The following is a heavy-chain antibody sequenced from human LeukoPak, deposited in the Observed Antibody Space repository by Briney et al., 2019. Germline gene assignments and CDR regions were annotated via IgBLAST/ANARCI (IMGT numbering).Heavy chain of an antibody. D-gene: IGHD3-10*01. J-gene: IGHJ5*02. V-gene: IGHV4-34*01. CDR3: VKEESYGSGSYYHNWLDP. Sequence: SETLSLTCAVYGGSFSGYYWSWIRQPPGKGLEWIGEINHSGSTNYNPSLKSRVTISVDTSKNQFSLKLSSVTAADTAVYYCVKEESYGSGSYYHNWLDPWGQGTLVTVSS. CDR2: INHSGST. CDR1: GGSFSGYY.